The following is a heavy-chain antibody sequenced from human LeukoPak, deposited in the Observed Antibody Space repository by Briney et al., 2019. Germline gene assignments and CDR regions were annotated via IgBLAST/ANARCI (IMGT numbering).Heavy chain of an antibody. CDR1: GYSFTSYW. V-gene: IGHV5-51*01. D-gene: IGHD5-24*01. CDR2: INPADSDT. J-gene: IGHJ4*02. CDR3: ARRGQLWKNIDY. Sequence: GESLKISCKTSGYSFTSYWIGWVRQMPGKGLEWMGIINPADSDTRYNPSFQGQVTLSADKSISTAYLQWSSLKASDTAMYYCARRGQLWKNIDYWGQGTLVTVSS.